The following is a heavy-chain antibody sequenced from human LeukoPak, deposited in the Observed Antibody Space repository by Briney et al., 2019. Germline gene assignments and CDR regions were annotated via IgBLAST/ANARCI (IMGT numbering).Heavy chain of an antibody. Sequence: PGRSLRLSCAASGFTFDDYAMHWVRQAPGKGLEWVSGISWNSGSIGYADSVKGRFTISRDNAKNSLYLQMNSLRDEDTALYYCARATLRGYSYGDQSDHWGQGTLVTVSS. CDR1: GFTFDDYA. J-gene: IGHJ4*02. D-gene: IGHD5-18*01. CDR2: ISWNSGSI. CDR3: ARATLRGYSYGDQSDH. V-gene: IGHV3-9*01.